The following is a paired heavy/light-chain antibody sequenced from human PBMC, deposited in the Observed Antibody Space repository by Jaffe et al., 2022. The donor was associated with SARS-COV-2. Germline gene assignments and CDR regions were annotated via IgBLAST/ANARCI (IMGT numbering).Light chain of an antibody. CDR3: QQYNSYSSWT. V-gene: IGKV1-5*03. Sequence: DIQMTQSPSTLSASVGDRVTITCRASQSISSWLAWYQQKPGKAPKLLIYKASSLESGVPSRFSGSGSGTEFTLTISSLQPDDFATYYCQQYNSYSSWTFGQGTKVEIK. J-gene: IGKJ1*01. CDR1: QSISSW. CDR2: KAS.
Heavy chain of an antibody. V-gene: IGHV3-11*01. Sequence: QVQLVESGGGLVKPGGSLRLSCAASGFTFSDYYMSWIRQAPGKGLEWVSYISSSGSTIYYADSVKGRFTISRDNAKNSLYLQMNSLRAEDTAVYYCASICSSTSCQGSAFDIWGQGTMVTVSS. J-gene: IGHJ3*02. D-gene: IGHD2-2*01. CDR3: ASICSSTSCQGSAFDI. CDR1: GFTFSDYY. CDR2: ISSSGSTI.